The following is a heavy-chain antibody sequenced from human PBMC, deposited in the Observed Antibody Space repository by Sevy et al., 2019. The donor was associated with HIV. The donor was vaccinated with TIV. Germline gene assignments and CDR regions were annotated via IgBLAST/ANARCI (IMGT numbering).Heavy chain of an antibody. J-gene: IGHJ4*02. CDR3: ARVIGSTIDY. CDR1: GYTFTSYD. CDR2: MNPNSGNT. V-gene: IGHV1-8*01. D-gene: IGHD3-16*02. Sequence: ASVKVSCKASGYTFTSYDINWERQATGRGLEWMGWMNPNSGNTGYAQKFQGRVTMTRNTSISTAYMELSSLRSEDTAVYYCARVIGSTIDYWGQGTLVTVSS.